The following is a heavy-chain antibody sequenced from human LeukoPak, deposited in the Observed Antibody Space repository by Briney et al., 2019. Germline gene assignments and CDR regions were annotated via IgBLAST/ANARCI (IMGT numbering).Heavy chain of an antibody. CDR3: AKDFASQWLVPGPLDY. CDR2: IRYDGSNK. J-gene: IGHJ4*02. D-gene: IGHD6-19*01. CDR1: GFTFSSYG. Sequence: GGSLRLSCAASGFTFSSYGMHWVRQAPGKGLEWVAFIRYDGSNKYYADSVKGRFTISRDNSKNTLYLQMNSLRAEDTAVYYCAKDFASQWLVPGPLDYWGQGTLVTVSS. V-gene: IGHV3-30*02.